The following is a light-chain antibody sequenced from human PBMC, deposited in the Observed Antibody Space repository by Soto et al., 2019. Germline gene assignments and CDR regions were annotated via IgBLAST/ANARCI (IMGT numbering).Light chain of an antibody. V-gene: IGKV3-15*01. CDR2: GAS. J-gene: IGKJ1*01. CDR3: QQYDNWPRT. CDR1: QDISSN. Sequence: EIVITQSPTTLSVSPGERGTPSCRASQDISSNLAWYQQKPGQTPRLLIHGASTRATGIPARFSGSGSGTRFTLTIASLQSEDFAVYYCQQYDNWPRTFGQGTKVDIK.